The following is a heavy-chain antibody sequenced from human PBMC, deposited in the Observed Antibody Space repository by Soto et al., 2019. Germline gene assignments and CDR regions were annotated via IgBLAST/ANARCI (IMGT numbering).Heavy chain of an antibody. D-gene: IGHD2-8*01. V-gene: IGHV1-69*13. CDR2: IIPIFGTA. CDR1: GGTFSSYA. Sequence: ASVKVSCKASGGTFSSYAISWVRQAPGQGLEWMGGIIPIFGTANYAQKFQGRVTITADESTSTAYMELSSLRSEDTAVYYCARALNGLNWFDPWGQGTLVTVFS. CDR3: ARALNGLNWFDP. J-gene: IGHJ5*02.